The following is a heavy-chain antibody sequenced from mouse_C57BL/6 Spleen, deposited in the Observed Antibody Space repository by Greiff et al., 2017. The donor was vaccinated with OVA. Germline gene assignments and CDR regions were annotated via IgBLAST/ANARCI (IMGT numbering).Heavy chain of an antibody. CDR3: ARPVYYDYDGGYYYAMDY. CDR2: ISSGGSYT. CDR1: GFTFSSYG. D-gene: IGHD2-4*01. J-gene: IGHJ4*01. Sequence: EVQLQQSGGDLVKPGGSLKLSCAASGFTFSSYGMSWVRQTPDKRLEWVATISSGGSYTYYPDSVKGRFTISRDNAKNTLYLQMSSLKSEDTAMYYCARPVYYDYDGGYYYAMDYWGQGTSVTVSS. V-gene: IGHV5-6*01.